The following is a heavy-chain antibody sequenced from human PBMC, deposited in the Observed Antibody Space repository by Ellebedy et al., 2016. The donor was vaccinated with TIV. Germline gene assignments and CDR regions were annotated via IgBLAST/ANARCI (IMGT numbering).Heavy chain of an antibody. V-gene: IGHV1-24*01. J-gene: IGHJ5*02. CDR2: FDPEDGET. D-gene: IGHD3-22*01. CDR3: ATSWYYDSSGYYSPGWFNP. Sequence: ASVKVSXKVSGYTLTELSMHWVRQAPGKGLEWMGGFDPEDGETIYAQKFQSRVTMTEDTSTDTAYMELSSLRSEDTAVYYCATSWYYDSSGYYSPGWFNPWGQGTLVTVSS. CDR1: GYTLTELS.